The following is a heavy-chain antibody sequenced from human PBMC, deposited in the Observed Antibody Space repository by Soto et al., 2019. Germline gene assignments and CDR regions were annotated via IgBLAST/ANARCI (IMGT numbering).Heavy chain of an antibody. CDR3: TQAETGRYSCSGNSYGRDY. J-gene: IGHJ4*02. CDR2: INQDGSEQ. D-gene: IGHD6-19*01. Sequence: EEHLGESGGGLVQPGGSLRLSCATSGFTFSHCWTSWVRQAPGKGLEWVANINQDGSEQYYVDSVKGRFTVSRDNAKNSLYLEMNNLRADDTAMYYCTQAETGRYSCSGNSYGRDYWGQGTLVTVSS. CDR1: GFTFSHCW. V-gene: IGHV3-7*01.